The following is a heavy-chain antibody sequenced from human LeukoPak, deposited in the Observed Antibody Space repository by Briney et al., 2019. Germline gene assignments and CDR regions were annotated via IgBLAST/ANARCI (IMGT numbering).Heavy chain of an antibody. CDR2: XYYSGST. D-gene: IGHD3-10*01. Sequence: PSETLSLTCTVSGGSISSYYWSWIRQPPGKGLEWXXXXYYSGSTNYNPSLKSRVTISVDTSKNQFSLKLSSVTAADTAVYYCASGITMVRGVIANFDYWGQGTLVTVSS. CDR1: GGSISSYY. J-gene: IGHJ4*02. CDR3: ASGITMVRGVIANFDY. V-gene: IGHV4-59*01.